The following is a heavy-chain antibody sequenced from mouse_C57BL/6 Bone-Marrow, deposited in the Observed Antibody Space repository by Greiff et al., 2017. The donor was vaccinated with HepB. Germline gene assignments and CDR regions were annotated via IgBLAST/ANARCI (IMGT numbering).Heavy chain of an antibody. CDR2: ISNGGGST. CDR3: ARLSMVAY. J-gene: IGHJ3*01. Sequence: EVQGVESGGGLVQPGGSLKLSCAASGFTFSDYYMYWVRQTPEKRLEWVAYISNGGGSTYYPDTVKGRFTISRDNAKNTLYLQMSRLKSEDTAMYYCARLSMVAYWGQGTLVTVSA. CDR1: GFTFSDYY. D-gene: IGHD2-10*02. V-gene: IGHV5-12*01.